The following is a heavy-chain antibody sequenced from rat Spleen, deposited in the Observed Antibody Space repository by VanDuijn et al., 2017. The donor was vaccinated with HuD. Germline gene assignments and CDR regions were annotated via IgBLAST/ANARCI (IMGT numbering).Heavy chain of an antibody. D-gene: IGHD1-6*01. V-gene: IGHV5-7*01. CDR1: GFTFSDYY. Sequence: EVQLVESGGVLVQPGRSMKLSCAASGFTFSDYYVAWVRQAPKKGLEWVATISFDGYNTYYRDSVKGRFTISSDNAKSTLYLQMDSLRSEDTATYFCVRQYIYYGYYYFDYWGQGVMVTVSS. CDR3: VRQYIYYGYYYFDY. J-gene: IGHJ2*01. CDR2: ISFDGYNT.